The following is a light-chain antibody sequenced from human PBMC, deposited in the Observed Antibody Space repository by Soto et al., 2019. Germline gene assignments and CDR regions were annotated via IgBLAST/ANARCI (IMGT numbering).Light chain of an antibody. V-gene: IGKV1-5*01. CDR3: QKYNSYSRT. Sequence: DLQMTQSPSTLSSSLGDSVTITCRASQSISSWLAWYQQKTGKAPKLLIYDDSSLESGVPSRFSGSGSGTELTLTISRLQPDDFATYYCQKYNSYSRTFGQGTKVDIK. CDR2: DDS. CDR1: QSISSW. J-gene: IGKJ1*01.